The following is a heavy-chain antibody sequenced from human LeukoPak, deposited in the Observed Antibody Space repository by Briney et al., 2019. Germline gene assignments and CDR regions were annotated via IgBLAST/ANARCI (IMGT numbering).Heavy chain of an antibody. CDR2: IRYDGSNK. D-gene: IGHD3-10*01. CDR3: AKSNYYGSGSYYEYFDY. CDR1: GFTFSSYG. J-gene: IGHJ4*02. Sequence: GGSLRLSCAAFGFTFSSYGMHWVRQAPGKGLEWVAFIRYDGSNKYYADSVKGRFTISRDNSKNTLYLQMNSLRAEDTAVYYCAKSNYYGSGSYYEYFDYWGQGTLVTVSS. V-gene: IGHV3-30*02.